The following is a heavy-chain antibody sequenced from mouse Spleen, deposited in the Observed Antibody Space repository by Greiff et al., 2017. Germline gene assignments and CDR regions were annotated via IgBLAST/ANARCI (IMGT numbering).Heavy chain of an antibody. CDR1: GYTFTDYN. Sequence: VQLKQSGPELVKPGASVKMSCKASGYTFTDYNMHWVKQSHGKSLEWIGYINPNNGGTSYNQKFKGKATLTVNKSSSTAYMELRSLTSEDSAVYYCARGKDGYLYAMDYWGQGTSVTVSS. CDR2: INPNNGGT. CDR3: ARGKDGYLYAMDY. V-gene: IGHV1-22*01. J-gene: IGHJ4*01. D-gene: IGHD2-3*01.